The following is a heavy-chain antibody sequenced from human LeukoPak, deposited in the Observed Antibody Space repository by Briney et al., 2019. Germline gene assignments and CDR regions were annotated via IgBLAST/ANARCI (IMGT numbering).Heavy chain of an antibody. Sequence: GGSLRLSCAVSGITLSNYGMSWVRQAPGKGLEWVAGISDSGGSTNYADSVKGRFTITRDNRKNTLYLQMNSLRAEDTAVYFCAKRGVVIRVILVGFHKEAYYFDSWGQGALVTVSS. CDR1: GITLSNYG. J-gene: IGHJ4*02. CDR2: ISDSGGST. CDR3: AKRGVVIRVILVGFHKEAYYFDS. V-gene: IGHV3-23*01. D-gene: IGHD3-22*01.